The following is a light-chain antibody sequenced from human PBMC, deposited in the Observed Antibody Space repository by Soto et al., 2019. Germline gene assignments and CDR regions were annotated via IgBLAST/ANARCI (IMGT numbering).Light chain of an antibody. Sequence: QSALTQPPSASGSPGQSVTISCTGTSSDVGGYNYVSWYQQHPGKAHKLMIYEVSKRPSGVPDRCSGSKSGNTASLTVSGLQAEDEADYYCSSYAGSNNVVFGGGTKLTVL. J-gene: IGLJ2*01. CDR1: SSDVGGYNY. CDR3: SSYAGSNNVV. CDR2: EVS. V-gene: IGLV2-8*01.